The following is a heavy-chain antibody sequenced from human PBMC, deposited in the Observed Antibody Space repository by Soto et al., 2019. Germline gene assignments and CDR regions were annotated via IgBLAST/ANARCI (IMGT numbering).Heavy chain of an antibody. V-gene: IGHV4-61*01. CDR2: IYYSGST. D-gene: IGHD2-2*01. J-gene: IGHJ6*02. Sequence: SETLSLTCTVSGGSVSSGSYYWSWIRQPPGKGLEWIGYIYYSGSTNYNPSLKSRVTISVDTSKNQFSLKLSSVTAADTAVYYCAREAPPDIVVSTAPLYGMDVWGQGTTVTVPS. CDR3: AREAPPDIVVSTAPLYGMDV. CDR1: GGSVSSGSYY.